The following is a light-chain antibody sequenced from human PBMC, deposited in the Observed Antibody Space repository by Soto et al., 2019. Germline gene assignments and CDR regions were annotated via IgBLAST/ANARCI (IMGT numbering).Light chain of an antibody. J-gene: IGLJ3*02. CDR2: EVS. CDR1: SSDVGGYNY. CDR3: SSYTTISTLEV. V-gene: IGLV2-14*01. Sequence: QSALTQPASVSGSPGQSITISSTGTSSDVGGYNYVSWYQQHPGKAPKLMIYEVSNRPSGVSNRFSGSKSGNTASLTISGLQDEDEADYYCSSYTTISTLEVFGGGTMLTVL.